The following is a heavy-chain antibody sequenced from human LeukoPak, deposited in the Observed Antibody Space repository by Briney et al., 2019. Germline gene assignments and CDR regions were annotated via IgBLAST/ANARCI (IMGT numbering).Heavy chain of an antibody. Sequence: ASVKVSCKASGYTFTCYYMHWVRQAPGQGLEWMGRINPNSGGTNYAQKFQGRVTMTRGTSISTAYMELSRLRSDDTAVYYCASYCSSTSCYNSLDYWGQGTLVTVSS. D-gene: IGHD2-2*02. CDR3: ASYCSSTSCYNSLDY. V-gene: IGHV1-2*06. CDR2: INPNSGGT. J-gene: IGHJ4*02. CDR1: GYTFTCYY.